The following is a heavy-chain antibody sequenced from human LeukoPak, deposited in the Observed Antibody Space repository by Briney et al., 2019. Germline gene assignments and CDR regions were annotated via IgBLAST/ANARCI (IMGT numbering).Heavy chain of an antibody. D-gene: IGHD6-6*01. CDR1: GYTFTGYY. J-gene: IGHJ4*02. V-gene: IGHV1-2*02. Sequence: ASVKVSCKASGYTFTGYYMHWVRQAPGQGLEWMGWINPNSGGTNYAQKFQGRVTMTRDTSISTAYMELSRLRSEDTAVYYCAREAGPGIAARSYFDYWGQGTLVTVSS. CDR2: INPNSGGT. CDR3: AREAGPGIAARSYFDY.